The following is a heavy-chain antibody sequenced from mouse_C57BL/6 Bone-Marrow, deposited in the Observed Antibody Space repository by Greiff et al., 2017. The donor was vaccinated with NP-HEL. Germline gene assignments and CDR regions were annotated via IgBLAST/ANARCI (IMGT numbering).Heavy chain of an antibody. Sequence: DVQLQESGGGLVQPGGSMKLSCVASGFTFSNYWMNWVRQSPEKGLEWVAQIRLKSDNYATHYAESVKGRFTISRDDSKSSVYLQMNNLRAEDTGIYYCAGGYRCAYWGQGTLVTVSA. V-gene: IGHV6-3*01. CDR1: GFTFSNYW. J-gene: IGHJ3*01. D-gene: IGHD2-2*01. CDR3: AGGYRCAY. CDR2: IRLKSDNYAT.